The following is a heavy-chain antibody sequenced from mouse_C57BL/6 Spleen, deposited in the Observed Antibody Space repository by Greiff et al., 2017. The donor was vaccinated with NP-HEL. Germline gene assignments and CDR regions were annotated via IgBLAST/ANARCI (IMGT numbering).Heavy chain of an antibody. CDR2: INPNNGGT. CDR3: ASATVVEGMVY. J-gene: IGHJ4*01. V-gene: IGHV1-26*01. CDR1: GYTFTDYY. D-gene: IGHD1-1*01. Sequence: EVQLQQSGPELVKPGASVKISCKASGYTFTDYYMNWVKQSHGKSLEWIGDINPNNGGTSYNQKFKGKATFTVDKSSSTAYMERRSLTSAASAIYYCASATVVEGMVYWGQGTSVTGSS.